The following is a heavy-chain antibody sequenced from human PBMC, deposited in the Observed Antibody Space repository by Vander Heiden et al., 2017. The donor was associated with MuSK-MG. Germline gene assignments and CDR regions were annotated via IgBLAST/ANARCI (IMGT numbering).Heavy chain of an antibody. V-gene: IGHV2-5*02. Sequence: QITLKESGPTLVKPTQTLTLTCTFSGFSISTSGVGVGWIRQPPGKALEWLALIYWDDDKRYSPSLKSRLTITKDTSKNQVVLTMTNMDPVDTATYYCAHRPPVGGYRRAFDIWGQGTMVTVSS. CDR2: IYWDDDK. CDR3: AHRPPVGGYRRAFDI. J-gene: IGHJ3*02. D-gene: IGHD3-22*01. CDR1: GFSISTSGVG.